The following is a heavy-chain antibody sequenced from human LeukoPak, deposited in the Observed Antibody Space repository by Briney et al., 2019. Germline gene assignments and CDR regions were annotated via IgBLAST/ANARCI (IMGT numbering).Heavy chain of an antibody. Sequence: GASVKVSCTASGLTFTGYYIHWVRQAPGQGLEWMGYINPHSGGTNSPQKFQGRVTMTTDTSISAAYMELSSLISDDTAMYYCVREGNELLSKNFDYWGQRTLVTLSS. CDR1: GLTFTGYY. D-gene: IGHD2-21*02. V-gene: IGHV1-2*02. J-gene: IGHJ4*02. CDR2: INPHSGGT. CDR3: VREGNELLSKNFDY.